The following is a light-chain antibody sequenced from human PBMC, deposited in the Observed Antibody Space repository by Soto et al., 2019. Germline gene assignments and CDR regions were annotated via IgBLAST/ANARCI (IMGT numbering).Light chain of an antibody. J-gene: IGLJ1*01. Sequence: QSALTQPASVSGSPGQSITISCTGTSSDVGYYQYVSWYQQHPGKAPKVMIYEVSNRPSGVSNRFSGSKSGNTASLTISGLQAEDEAAYYCSSYTSSSTLVFGTGTKVTV. CDR3: SSYTSSSTLV. V-gene: IGLV2-14*01. CDR1: SSDVGYYQY. CDR2: EVS.